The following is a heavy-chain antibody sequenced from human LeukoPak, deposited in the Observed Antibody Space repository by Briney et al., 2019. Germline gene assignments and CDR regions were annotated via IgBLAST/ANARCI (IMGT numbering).Heavy chain of an antibody. V-gene: IGHV1-46*01. CDR1: GYTFTTYY. CDR2: INPSGGST. D-gene: IGHD2-15*01. CDR3: ARENRYCSGVSCYSFDY. J-gene: IGHJ4*02. Sequence: ASVKVSCKASGYTFTTYYLHWVRQAPGQGLEWMGIINPSGGSTSYAPKFQGRVTVTRDTSTSTVYMELSSLTSEDTAVYYCARENRYCSGVSCYSFDYWGQGTLVTVSS.